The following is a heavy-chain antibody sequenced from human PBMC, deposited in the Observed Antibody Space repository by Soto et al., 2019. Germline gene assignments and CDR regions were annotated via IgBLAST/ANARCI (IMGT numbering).Heavy chain of an antibody. Sequence: QVQLVQSGGEVKKPGASVKLSCTSSGYTFTSYGISWVRQDPGQGLEWMGWISAYNSKTNYAQNVQGRVTMTTDTSTRTAYMDLRSLRSDDTAVYYCARGGDVNYYHGMDVWGQGTTVTVSS. D-gene: IGHD5-12*01. J-gene: IGHJ6*02. V-gene: IGHV1-18*01. CDR2: ISAYNSKT. CDR3: ARGGDVNYYHGMDV. CDR1: GYTFTSYG.